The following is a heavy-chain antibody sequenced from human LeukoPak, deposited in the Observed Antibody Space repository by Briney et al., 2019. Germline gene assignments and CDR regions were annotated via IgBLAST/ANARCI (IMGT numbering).Heavy chain of an antibody. V-gene: IGHV1-8*01. CDR1: GYTFTSYD. CDR2: MNPNSGNT. CDR3: ARGYGGNSWGYYYYYGMDV. D-gene: IGHD4-23*01. J-gene: IGHJ6*02. Sequence: GASVKVSCKASGYTFTSYDINWVRQATGQGLEWMGWMNPNSGNTGYAQKFQGRVTMTRNTSISTAYMELSSLRSEDTAVHYCARGYGGNSWGYYYYYGMDVWGQGTTVTVSS.